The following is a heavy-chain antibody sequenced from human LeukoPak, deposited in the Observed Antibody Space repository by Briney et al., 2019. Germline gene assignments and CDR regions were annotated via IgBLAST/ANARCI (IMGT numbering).Heavy chain of an antibody. CDR3: AKDLSSSWQIDY. CDR2: ITGSSDKT. V-gene: IGHV3-23*01. CDR1: GFTLSSYA. D-gene: IGHD6-13*01. Sequence: GGSLRLSCAASGFTLSSYAMNWVRQAPGKGLEGVSGITGSSDKTFYADSVKGRFTIFRDSSKNTMYLQINSLRGEDSAIYYCAKDLSSSWQIDYWGQGTLVTVSS. J-gene: IGHJ4*02.